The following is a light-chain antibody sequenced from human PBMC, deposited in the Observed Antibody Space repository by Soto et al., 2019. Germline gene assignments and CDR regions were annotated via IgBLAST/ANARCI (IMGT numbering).Light chain of an antibody. Sequence: DIQMTQSPSTLSASVGDRVTITCRASQSISSWLAWYQQKLGRAPRLLIYDASNLESGVPSRFSGSGYGTEFTLTISSLQPDDFATYYCQQYNTYSSLTFGGGTKVDIK. CDR3: QQYNTYSSLT. V-gene: IGKV1-5*01. J-gene: IGKJ4*01. CDR1: QSISSW. CDR2: DAS.